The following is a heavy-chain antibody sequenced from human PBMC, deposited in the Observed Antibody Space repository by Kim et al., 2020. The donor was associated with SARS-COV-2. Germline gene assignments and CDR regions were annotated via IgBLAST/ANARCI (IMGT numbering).Heavy chain of an antibody. CDR2: ISSSSSYI. D-gene: IGHD3-16*02. CDR3: ARDNYVWGSYRYWGSNWFDP. V-gene: IGHV3-21*01. J-gene: IGHJ5*02. Sequence: GGSLRLSCAASGFTFSSYRMNWVRQAPGKGLEWVSSISSSSSYIYYADSVKGRFTISRDNAKNSLYLQMNSLRAEDTAVYYCARDNYVWGSYRYWGSNWFDPWGQGTLVTVSS. CDR1: GFTFSSYR.